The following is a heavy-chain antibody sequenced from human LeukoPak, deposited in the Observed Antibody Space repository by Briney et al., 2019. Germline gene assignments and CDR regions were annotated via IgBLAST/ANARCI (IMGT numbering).Heavy chain of an antibody. Sequence: GGSLILSCAASGFTFSTYWMHWVRQAPGKGLVWVSRINSDGSSTGYADSVKGRFTIPRDNAKNTLYLQMNSLRAEDTAVYYCASQPWTAVAARFDYWGQGTLVTVSS. D-gene: IGHD6-13*01. J-gene: IGHJ4*02. CDR2: INSDGSST. CDR1: GFTFSTYW. V-gene: IGHV3-74*01. CDR3: ASQPWTAVAARFDY.